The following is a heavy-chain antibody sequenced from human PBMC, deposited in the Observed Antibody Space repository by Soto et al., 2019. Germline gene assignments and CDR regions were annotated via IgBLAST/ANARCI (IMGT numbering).Heavy chain of an antibody. CDR1: DFTVTSNY. Sequence: EVQLMETGGGLIQPGGSLRLSCTASDFTVTSNYMSWVRQAPGKGLEWVSVVYSGGITYYADSVKGRFTISRDSSKNKLYVQMKSLSAEDTAVYYCARTYNWRFFDIWGQGTMVTVSS. J-gene: IGHJ3*02. CDR3: ARTYNWRFFDI. D-gene: IGHD1-20*01. CDR2: VYSGGIT. V-gene: IGHV3-53*02.